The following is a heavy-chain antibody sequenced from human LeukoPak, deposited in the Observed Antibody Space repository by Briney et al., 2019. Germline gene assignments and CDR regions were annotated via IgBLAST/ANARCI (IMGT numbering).Heavy chain of an antibody. CDR3: ARRGSYGPDYYYYMDV. CDR1: GYTFTSYA. V-gene: IGHV7-4-1*02. D-gene: IGHD5-18*01. J-gene: IGHJ6*03. CDR2: INTNTGNP. Sequence: ASVKVSCKASGYTFTSYAMNWVRQAPGQGLEWMGWINTNTGNPTYAQGFTGRFVFSLDTPVSTAYLQISSLKAEDTAVYYCARRGSYGPDYYYYMDVWGKGTTVTVSS.